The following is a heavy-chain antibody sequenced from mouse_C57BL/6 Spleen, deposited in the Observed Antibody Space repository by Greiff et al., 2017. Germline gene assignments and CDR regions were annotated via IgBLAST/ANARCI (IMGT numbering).Heavy chain of an antibody. CDR2: IFPGSGSN. D-gene: IGHD1-1*01. CDR1: GYTFTGYW. J-gene: IGHJ1*03. CDR3: ARGTTGVAKVLDV. Sequence: VQLVESGAELMKPGASVKLSCKATGYTFTGYWIEWVKQRPGHGLEWIGEIFPGSGSNNYNEKFKGKATLTADNSSSTAYMELSSLTTEDSAIYYCARGTTGVAKVLDVWGTGTTVTVSS. V-gene: IGHV1-9*01.